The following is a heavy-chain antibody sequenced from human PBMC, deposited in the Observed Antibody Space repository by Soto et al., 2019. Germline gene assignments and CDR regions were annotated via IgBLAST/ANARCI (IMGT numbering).Heavy chain of an antibody. CDR1: GFTFSSYV. CDR2: IWYDGSDK. V-gene: IGHV3-33*01. J-gene: IGHJ5*02. Sequence: QVQLVESGGGVVQPGKSLRLSCAASGFTFSSYVMHWVRQAPGKGLEWVALIWYDGSDKYYADSVKGRFTISRDNSKNTLYLQMNSLRAEDTAVYYCARDPRGSNWPYNWFDPWGQGTLVTVSS. D-gene: IGHD6-13*01. CDR3: ARDPRGSNWPYNWFDP.